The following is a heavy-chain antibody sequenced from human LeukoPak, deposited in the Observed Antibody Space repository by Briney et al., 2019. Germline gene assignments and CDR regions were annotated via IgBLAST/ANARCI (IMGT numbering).Heavy chain of an antibody. CDR3: AKIPDGYNTDDY. D-gene: IGHD5-24*01. Sequence: GGSLRLSCAASGFTVSSNYMSWVRQAPGKGLEWVSVIYSGGSTYYADSVKGRFTISRDNSKNTLYLQMNSLRAEDTAVYYCAKIPDGYNTDDYWGQGTLVTVSS. J-gene: IGHJ4*02. CDR2: IYSGGST. CDR1: GFTVSSNY. V-gene: IGHV3-53*01.